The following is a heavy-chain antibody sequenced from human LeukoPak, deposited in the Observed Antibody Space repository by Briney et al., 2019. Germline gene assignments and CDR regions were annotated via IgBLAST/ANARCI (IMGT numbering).Heavy chain of an antibody. D-gene: IGHD3-10*01. CDR1: GGSISSYY. Sequence: SETLSLTCTVSGGSISSYYWSWIRQPPGKGLEWIGNIYYSGSTNYNPSLKSRVTISVDTSKNQFSLKLSSVTAADTAVYYCATSPMWFGELFGSYYMDVWGKGTTFTISS. J-gene: IGHJ6*03. V-gene: IGHV4-59*12. CDR3: ATSPMWFGELFGSYYMDV. CDR2: IYYSGST.